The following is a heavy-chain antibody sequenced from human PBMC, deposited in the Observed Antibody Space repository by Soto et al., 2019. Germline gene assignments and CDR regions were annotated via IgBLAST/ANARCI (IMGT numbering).Heavy chain of an antibody. V-gene: IGHV4-59*01. Sequence: SETLSLTCTVSGGSISSYYWSWIRQPPGKGLEWIGYIYYSGSTNYNPSLKSRVTISVDTSKNQFSLKLSSVTAADTAVYYCASLRRDCSSTSCYLGIDYWGQGTLVTVSS. D-gene: IGHD2-2*01. CDR3: ASLRRDCSSTSCYLGIDY. J-gene: IGHJ4*02. CDR1: GGSISSYY. CDR2: IYYSGST.